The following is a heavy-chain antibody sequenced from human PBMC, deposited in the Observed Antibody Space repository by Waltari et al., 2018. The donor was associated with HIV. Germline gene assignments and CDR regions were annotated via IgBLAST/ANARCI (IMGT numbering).Heavy chain of an antibody. CDR2: INSDGGIT. D-gene: IGHD5-18*01. CDR3: AKGGTSGYTFGFGR. J-gene: IGHJ1*01. V-gene: IGHV3-74*01. Sequence: EVQLVESGGGLVQPGGSLRLSCAASGFTFSSYWMHWFRQAPGKGLVWVSRINSDGGITSHADSVKGRFTISRDNARNTLYLQMNSLGAEDTAMYYCAKGGTSGYTFGFGRWGQGTLVTVSS. CDR1: GFTFSSYW.